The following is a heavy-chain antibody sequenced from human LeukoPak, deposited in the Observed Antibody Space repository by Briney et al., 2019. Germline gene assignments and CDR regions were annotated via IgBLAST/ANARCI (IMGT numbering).Heavy chain of an antibody. CDR3: ARADYDFWSGYSLNDLGYYGMDV. CDR2: ISAYNGKT. Sequence: GASVKVSCKASGYTFTIYGISWVRPAPGQGMGWMGWISAYNGKTNYAQTLQGRVTMTTDTSTSTAYMELRSLRSDDTAVYYCARADYDFWSGYSLNDLGYYGMDVWGQGTTVTVSS. CDR1: GYTFTIYG. J-gene: IGHJ6*02. V-gene: IGHV1-18*01. D-gene: IGHD3-3*01.